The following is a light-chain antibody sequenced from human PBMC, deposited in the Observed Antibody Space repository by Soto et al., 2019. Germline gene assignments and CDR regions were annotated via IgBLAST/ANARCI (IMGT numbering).Light chain of an antibody. CDR3: QQYNNRPPLT. J-gene: IGKJ1*01. Sequence: EIVMTQSPATLSLSPGERVTLSCRASQRVSSNLAGYQQKVGQPPRLLLFCASTSATAIAAGFSGGGSGTEVTLTISSLQSQDDAVYYCQQYNNRPPLTFGQGTKVEI. V-gene: IGKV3-15*01. CDR1: QRVSSN. CDR2: CAS.